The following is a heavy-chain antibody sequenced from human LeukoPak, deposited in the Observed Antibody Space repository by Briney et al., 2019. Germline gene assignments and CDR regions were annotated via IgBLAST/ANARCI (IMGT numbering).Heavy chain of an antibody. CDR1: GFIFDDYA. CDR3: AKDPNFYYCMDV. Sequence: PGGSLRLSCAASGFIFDDYAMHWVRQAPGKGLEWVSLISWDGGGTYYADSVKGRFTISRDNSKNTLYLQMNSLRAEDTAVYYCAKDPNFYYCMDVWGKGATVTISS. V-gene: IGHV3-43D*03. J-gene: IGHJ6*03. CDR2: ISWDGGGT.